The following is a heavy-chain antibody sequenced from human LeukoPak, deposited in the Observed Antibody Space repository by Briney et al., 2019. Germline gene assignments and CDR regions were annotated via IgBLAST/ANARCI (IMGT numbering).Heavy chain of an antibody. V-gene: IGHV4-59*08. J-gene: IGHJ4*02. CDR2: INYSGTT. D-gene: IGHD1-1*01. CDR1: GGSISSYY. CDR3: AKQYTTLATYFDY. Sequence: SETLSLTCTVSGGSISSYYWSWIRQPPGKGLEWIGYINYSGTTNYNPSLKSRVTILVDTSKNQFSLKLSSVTAADTAVYYCAKQYTTLATYFDYWGQGTLVTVSS.